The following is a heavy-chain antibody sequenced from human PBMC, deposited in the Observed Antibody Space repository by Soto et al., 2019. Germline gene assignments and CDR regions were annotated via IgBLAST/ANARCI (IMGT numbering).Heavy chain of an antibody. Sequence: EVQLVETGGGLVQPGGSLRLSCAATGFTFSSYWMSWVRQAPGKGLEWVANIKQDGSEKYYVDSVKGRFTISRDNAKKSLYLKMNRLRAEDTAVCYGARHGGYSFDYWGQGSLVTVSS. J-gene: IGHJ4*02. V-gene: IGHV3-7*04. CDR1: GFTFSSYW. CDR3: ARHGGYSFDY. D-gene: IGHD4-17*01. CDR2: IKQDGSEK.